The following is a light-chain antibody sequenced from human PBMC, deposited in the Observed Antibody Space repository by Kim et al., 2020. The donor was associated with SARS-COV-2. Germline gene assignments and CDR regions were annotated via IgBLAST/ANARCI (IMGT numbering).Light chain of an antibody. CDR1: QNIWTS. J-gene: IGKJ2*01. CDR3: QRSRNWPPT. Sequence: GSPGESATLSCRASQNIWTSVAWYQQRGGQAPRLLIVDASTRTNGAPAMFSGSGSGTEFTLTITSLQPEDSAVYYCQRSRNWPPTFGQGTKLEI. V-gene: IGKV3-15*01. CDR2: DAS.